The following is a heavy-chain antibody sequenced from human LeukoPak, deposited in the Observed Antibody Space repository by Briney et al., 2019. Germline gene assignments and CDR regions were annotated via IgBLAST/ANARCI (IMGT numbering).Heavy chain of an antibody. CDR1: GDSISSGSYY. V-gene: IGHV4-39*01. D-gene: IGHD3-22*01. J-gene: IGHJ4*02. Sequence: SETLSLTCTVSGDSISSGSYYWGWIRQPPGKGLEWIGNIYYSGSTYYNPSLKSRVTISVDTSKNQFSLKVRSVTAADTAVYYCAGWYYYDSSGPYWGQGTLVTVSS. CDR3: AGWYYYDSSGPY. CDR2: IYYSGST.